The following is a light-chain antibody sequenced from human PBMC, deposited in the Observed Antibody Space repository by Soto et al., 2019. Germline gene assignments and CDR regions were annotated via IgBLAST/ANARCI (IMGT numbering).Light chain of an antibody. Sequence: QAALTQPASVSGSPGQSITISCTGTSSDVGGYNYVSWYQQHPGKAPKLIIYEVTYRPSRVSDRFSGSKSGNTASLTISGRQAEDEADYYGSSYTGSSNYVFGPGTKLTVL. V-gene: IGLV2-14*01. CDR2: EVT. J-gene: IGLJ1*01. CDR3: SSYTGSSNYV. CDR1: SSDVGGYNY.